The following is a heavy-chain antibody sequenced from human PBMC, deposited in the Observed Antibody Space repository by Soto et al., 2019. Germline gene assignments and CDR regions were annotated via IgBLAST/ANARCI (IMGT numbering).Heavy chain of an antibody. Sequence: SETLSLTCTVSGDSISSSSFSWGWIRQPPGKGLEWIGTIYYTGNTDFNPSLKSRVSISVDKSKNQFSLRLSSVTAADTAVYYCASPPKAVSGYFNYWGQGALVTVSS. J-gene: IGHJ4*02. D-gene: IGHD3-3*01. CDR2: IYYTGNT. CDR1: GDSISSSSFS. V-gene: IGHV4-39*01. CDR3: ASPPKAVSGYFNY.